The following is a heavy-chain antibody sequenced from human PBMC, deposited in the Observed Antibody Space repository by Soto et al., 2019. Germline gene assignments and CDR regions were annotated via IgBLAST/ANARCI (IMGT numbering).Heavy chain of an antibody. CDR2: ISGSGGST. J-gene: IGHJ4*02. Sequence: PGGSLRLSCAASGFTFSSYAMSWVRQAPGKGLEWVSAISGSGGSTYYADSVKGRFTISRDNSKNTLYLQMNSLRAEDTAVYYCAKVPFSSGWYSLAYWGQGTLVTVYS. CDR3: AKVPFSSGWYSLAY. CDR1: GFTFSSYA. V-gene: IGHV3-23*01. D-gene: IGHD6-19*01.